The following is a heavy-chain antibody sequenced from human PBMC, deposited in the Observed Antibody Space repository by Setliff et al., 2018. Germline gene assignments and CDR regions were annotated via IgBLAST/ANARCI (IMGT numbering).Heavy chain of an antibody. Sequence: SETLSLTCAVYGGSISSHYWSWIRQPPGKGLEWIGNIYYSGSTNYNPSLKSRVTISVDTSKKQFSLKLSSVTAADTAVYYCARETIAARGDFDYWGQGTLVTVSS. CDR3: ARETIAARGDFDY. V-gene: IGHV4-59*11. J-gene: IGHJ4*02. CDR1: GGSISSHY. CDR2: IYYSGST. D-gene: IGHD6-6*01.